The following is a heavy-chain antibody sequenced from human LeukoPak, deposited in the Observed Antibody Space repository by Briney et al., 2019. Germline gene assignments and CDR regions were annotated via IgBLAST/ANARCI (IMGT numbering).Heavy chain of an antibody. V-gene: IGHV3-48*01. Sequence: GGSLRLSCAASGFTFSTYSMKWVRQAPGKGLEWVSYISDSGAMYYADSVRGRFTISRENAQNSLYLQMNSLRAEDTAVYYCARGGPIYCSGDSCYPGDYWGQGTLVTVSS. CDR1: GFTFSTYS. CDR2: ISDSGAM. J-gene: IGHJ4*02. CDR3: ARGGPIYCSGDSCYPGDY. D-gene: IGHD2-15*01.